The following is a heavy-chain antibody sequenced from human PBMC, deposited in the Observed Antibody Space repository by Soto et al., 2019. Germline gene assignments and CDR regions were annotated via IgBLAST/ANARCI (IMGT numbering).Heavy chain of an antibody. D-gene: IGHD2-2*01. J-gene: IGHJ4*02. CDR2: IDIGGNT. CDR1: GFSVTNNY. CDR3: ARGRGSTGYLGREHYFDY. Sequence: EVQVVESGGGLVQPGGSRRLSCAASGFSVTNNYMNWVRQAPGKGLVWVSIIDIGGNTYYADSVKDRFTISRDNSRNTLYLHMDSLRAEDTSVYYCARGRGSTGYLGREHYFDYWGQGTLVTVSP. V-gene: IGHV3-66*01.